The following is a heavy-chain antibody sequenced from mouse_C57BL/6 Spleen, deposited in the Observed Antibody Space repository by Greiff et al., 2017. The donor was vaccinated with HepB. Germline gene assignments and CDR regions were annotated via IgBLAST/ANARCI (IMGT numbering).Heavy chain of an antibody. J-gene: IGHJ3*01. V-gene: IGHV2-5*01. CDR2: ICRGGST. CDR1: GFSLTSYG. D-gene: IGHD2-4*01. Sequence: VKLMESGPGLVQPSQSLSITCTVSGFSLTSYGVHWVRQSPGKGLEWLGVICRGGSTDYNAAFMSRLSITKDNSKSQVFFKMNSLQADDTAIYYCAKSHYDYDAGFAYWGQGTLVTVSA. CDR3: AKSHYDYDAGFAY.